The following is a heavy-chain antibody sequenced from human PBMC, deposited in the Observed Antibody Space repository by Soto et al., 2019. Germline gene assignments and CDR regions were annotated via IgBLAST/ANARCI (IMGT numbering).Heavy chain of an antibody. Sequence: QVQLQESGPGLVKPSQTLSLTCTVSGGSISSGGYYWSWIRQHPGKGLEWIGYIYYSGSTYYNPSLTSRVTISVDTSKNQFSLKLSSVTAADTAVYYCARYYSNLPTTLFDYWGQGTLVTVSS. CDR2: IYYSGST. D-gene: IGHD4-4*01. V-gene: IGHV4-31*03. J-gene: IGHJ4*02. CDR1: GGSISSGGYY. CDR3: ARYYSNLPTTLFDY.